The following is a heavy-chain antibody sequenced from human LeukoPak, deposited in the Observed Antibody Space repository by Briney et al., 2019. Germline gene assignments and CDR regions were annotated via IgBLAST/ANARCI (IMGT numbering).Heavy chain of an antibody. J-gene: IGHJ4*02. D-gene: IGHD2-8*02. CDR1: GYTFTSYA. Sequence: GASVKVSCKASGYTFTSYAMHWVRQAPGQRLEWMGWINAGNGNTKYSQKFQGRVTITRDTSASTAYMELSSLRSEDTAVYYCARLVGYVTYYFDYWGQGTLVTVSS. V-gene: IGHV1-3*01. CDR3: ARLVGYVTYYFDY. CDR2: INAGNGNT.